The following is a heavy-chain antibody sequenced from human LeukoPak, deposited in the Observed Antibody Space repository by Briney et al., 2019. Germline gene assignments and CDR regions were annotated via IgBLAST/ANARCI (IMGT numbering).Heavy chain of an antibody. CDR3: ARDRHYYEPPPGS. CDR1: GYTFTSYG. CDR2: ISAYNGNT. Sequence: WASVKVSCKASGYTFTSYGISWVRQAPGQGLEWMGWISAYNGNTNYAQKLQGRVTTTTDTSTSTAYMELRSLRSDDTAVYYCARDRHYYEPPPGSWGQGTLVTVSS. V-gene: IGHV1-18*01. J-gene: IGHJ5*02. D-gene: IGHD3-22*01.